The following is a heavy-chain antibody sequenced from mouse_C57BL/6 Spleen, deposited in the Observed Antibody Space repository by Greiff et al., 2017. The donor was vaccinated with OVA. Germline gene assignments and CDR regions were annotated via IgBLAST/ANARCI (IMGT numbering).Heavy chain of an antibody. V-gene: IGHV1-64*01. J-gene: IGHJ3*01. CDR3: ARGEDAWFAY. Sequence: QVQLQQPGAELVKPGASVKLSCKASGYTFTSYWMPWVKQSPGQGLEWIGMIHPNSGSTNYNEKFKSKATLTVDKSSSTAYMQLSSLTSEDSAVYYCARGEDAWFAYWGQGTLVTVSA. CDR1: GYTFTSYW. CDR2: IHPNSGST.